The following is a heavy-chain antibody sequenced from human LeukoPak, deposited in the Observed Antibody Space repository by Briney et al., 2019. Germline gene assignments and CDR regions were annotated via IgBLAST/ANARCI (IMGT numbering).Heavy chain of an antibody. D-gene: IGHD2-15*01. J-gene: IGHJ4*02. Sequence: GEALKISCKASGYSFTYYWIGWVRPMPGKGLEWMGIIYPDDSDARYSPSFQGQVTMSADKSISTAYLEWSSLKASDTAIYYCARHFTPRPRGPLGYWGQGTLVTVSS. CDR1: GYSFTYYW. CDR2: IYPDDSDA. V-gene: IGHV5-51*01. CDR3: ARHFTPRPRGPLGY.